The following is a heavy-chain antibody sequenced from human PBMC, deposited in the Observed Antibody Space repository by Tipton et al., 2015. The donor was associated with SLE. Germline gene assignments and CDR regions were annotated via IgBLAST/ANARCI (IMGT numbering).Heavy chain of an antibody. CDR2: IYYSGSS. Sequence: TLSLTCTVSGGSISSSSYYWGWIRQPPRKGLEWIGYIYYSGSSNYNPSLKSRVTISVDTSKNQFSLKLSSVTAPDTAVYYCARGASGLGSHFDYWGQGTLVTVSS. CDR3: ARGASGLGSHFDY. D-gene: IGHD3-10*01. CDR1: GGSISSSSYY. V-gene: IGHV4-61*05. J-gene: IGHJ4*02.